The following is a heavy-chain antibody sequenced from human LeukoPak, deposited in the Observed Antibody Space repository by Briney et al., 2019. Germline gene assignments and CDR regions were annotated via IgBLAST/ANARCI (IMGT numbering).Heavy chain of an antibody. J-gene: IGHJ4*02. V-gene: IGHV4-38-2*02. CDR3: ARILPPIDY. CDR2: IYHSGST. CDR1: GYSISSGYY. Sequence: SETLSLTCTVSGYSISSGYYWGWIRQPPGKGLEWIGSIYHSGSTYYNPSLKSRVTISVDTSKNQFSLKLSSVTAADTAVYYCARILPPIDYWGQGTLVTVSS.